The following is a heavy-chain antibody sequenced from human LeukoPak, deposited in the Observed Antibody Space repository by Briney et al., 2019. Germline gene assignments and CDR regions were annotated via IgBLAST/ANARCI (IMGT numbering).Heavy chain of an antibody. J-gene: IGHJ4*02. CDR2: IKQDGSEK. CDR1: GFTFSSYW. V-gene: IGHV3-7*01. CDR3: ARGLAPSPIDY. Sequence: GGSLRLSCAASGFTFSSYWMSWVRQAPGKGLEWVANIKQDGSEKYYVDSAKGRFTISRDNAKNSLYLQMNSLRAEDTAVYYCARGLAPSPIDYWGQGTLVTVSS.